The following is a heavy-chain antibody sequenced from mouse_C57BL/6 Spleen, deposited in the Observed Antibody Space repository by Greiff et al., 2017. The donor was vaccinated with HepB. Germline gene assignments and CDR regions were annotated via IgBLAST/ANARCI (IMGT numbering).Heavy chain of an antibody. J-gene: IGHJ4*01. D-gene: IGHD1-1*01. V-gene: IGHV1-64*01. CDR1: GYTFTSYW. CDR3: AREITTVVAGDAMDY. Sequence: QVQLKQPGAELVKPGASVKLSCKASGYTFTSYWMHWVKQRPGQGLEWIGMIHPNSGSTNYNEKFKSKATLTVDKSSSTAYMQLSSLTSEDSAVYYCAREITTVVAGDAMDYWGQGTSVTVSS. CDR2: IHPNSGST.